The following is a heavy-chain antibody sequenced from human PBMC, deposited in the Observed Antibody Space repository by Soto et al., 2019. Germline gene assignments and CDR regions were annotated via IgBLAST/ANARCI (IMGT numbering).Heavy chain of an antibody. J-gene: IGHJ4*02. D-gene: IGHD6-19*01. CDR2: IFYSGST. CDR3: ARVGSSGWSPDY. CDR1: GGSISGHY. Sequence: SETLSLTCSVSGGSISGHYWTWIRQSPGKGLEWIGYIFYSGSTNYNPSLKSRVTISVDTSKNQFSLKMSSVTAADTAVYYCARVGSSGWSPDYWGRGTLVTV. V-gene: IGHV4-59*11.